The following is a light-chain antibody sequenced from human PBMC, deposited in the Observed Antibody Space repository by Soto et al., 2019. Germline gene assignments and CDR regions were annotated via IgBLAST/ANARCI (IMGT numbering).Light chain of an antibody. V-gene: IGKV3-20*01. J-gene: IGKJ1*01. CDR1: QSVSSSY. Sequence: EVGLTRCPATLSLSPGERATLSCRASQSVSSSYLAWYQQKPGQAPRLLIYGASSRATGIPDRFSGSGSGTDFTLTISRLEPEDFALYYCQQYGGSPRTVGQGTKLDSK. CDR3: QQYGGSPRT. CDR2: GAS.